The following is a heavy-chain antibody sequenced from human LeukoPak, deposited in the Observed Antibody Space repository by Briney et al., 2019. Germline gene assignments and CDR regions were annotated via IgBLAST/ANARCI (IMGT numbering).Heavy chain of an antibody. CDR1: GGSISSYY. J-gene: IGHJ3*02. D-gene: IGHD3-10*01. CDR2: INHSGST. Sequence: SETLXXTCTVSGGSISSYYWSWIRQPPGKGLEWIGEINHSGSTNYNPSLKSRVTISVDTSKNQFSLKLSSVNAGETAVYCWXRXXFXLDAXDIWGQGTXVTVSS. CDR3: XRXXFXLDAXDI. V-gene: IGHV4-34*01.